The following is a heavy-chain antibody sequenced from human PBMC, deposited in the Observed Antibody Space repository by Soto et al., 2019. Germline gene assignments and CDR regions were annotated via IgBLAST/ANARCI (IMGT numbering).Heavy chain of an antibody. J-gene: IGHJ6*03. CDR2: TYYRSKWYN. CDR1: GDSVSSNSAA. V-gene: IGHV6-1*01. D-gene: IGHD6-6*01. CDR3: ARDWGYSSSSHYYYYYYMDV. Sequence: KQSQTLSLTCAISGDSVSSNSAAWNWIRQSPSRGLEWLGRTYYRSKWYNDYAVSVKSRITINPDTSKNQFSLQLNSVTPEDTAVYYCARDWGYSSSSHYYYYYYMDVWGKGTTVTVSS.